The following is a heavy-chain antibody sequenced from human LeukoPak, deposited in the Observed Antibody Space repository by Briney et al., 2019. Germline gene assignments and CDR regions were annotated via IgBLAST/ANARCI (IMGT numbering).Heavy chain of an antibody. D-gene: IGHD6-6*01. CDR1: GGTFSSCA. V-gene: IGHV1-69*01. CDR3: ARRASIAARRRGNWFDP. J-gene: IGHJ5*02. Sequence: GASVKVSCKASGGTFSSCAISWVRQAPGQGLEWMGGIIPIFGTANYAQKFQGRVTITADESTSTAYMELSSLRSEDTAVYYCARRASIAARRRGNWFDPWGQGTLVTVSS. CDR2: IIPIFGTA.